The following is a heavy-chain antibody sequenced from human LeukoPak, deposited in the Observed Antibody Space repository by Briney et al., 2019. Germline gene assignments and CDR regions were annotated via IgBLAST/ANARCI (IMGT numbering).Heavy chain of an antibody. CDR3: ANDYYDSSGYPYFDY. J-gene: IGHJ4*02. D-gene: IGHD3-22*01. CDR2: IRYDGSNK. Sequence: GGSLRLSCAASGFTFSSYWMSWVRQAPGKGLEWVAFIRYDGSNKYYADSVKGRFTISRDNSKNTLYLQMNSLRAEDTAVYYCANDYYDSSGYPYFDYWGQGTLVTVSS. V-gene: IGHV3-30*02. CDR1: GFTFSSYW.